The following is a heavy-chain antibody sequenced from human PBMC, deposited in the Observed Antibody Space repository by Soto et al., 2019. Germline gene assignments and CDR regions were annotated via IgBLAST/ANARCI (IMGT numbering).Heavy chain of an antibody. CDR2: IWYDGSNK. CDR3: ERDEGFTVY. D-gene: IGHD2-15*01. V-gene: IGHV3-33*01. Sequence: QVQLVESGGGVVQPGRSLRLSCAAAGFTFSSYGMYWVRQAPGKGLEWVAVIWYDGSNKYYEDSVKGRFTISRDNSKNTLYLQMNSLRAEDKAVYYCERDEGFTVYWGRGTLVTVS. J-gene: IGHJ4*02. CDR1: GFTFSSYG.